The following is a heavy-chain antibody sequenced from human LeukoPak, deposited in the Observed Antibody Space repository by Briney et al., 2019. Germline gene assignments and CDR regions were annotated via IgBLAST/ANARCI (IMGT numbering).Heavy chain of an antibody. Sequence: GGPLRLSCAASGFIFSNYAMTLVRQAPGKGLEYFSSITYSVGSAYYADSVKGRFNLSRDNSRYTLSLHLNRLRAEDTALYYCAKGGLGQASGLDVWGQGTTVIVSS. D-gene: IGHD3-10*01. CDR1: GFIFSNYA. V-gene: IGHV3-23*01. J-gene: IGHJ6*02. CDR2: ITYSVGSA. CDR3: AKGGLGQASGLDV.